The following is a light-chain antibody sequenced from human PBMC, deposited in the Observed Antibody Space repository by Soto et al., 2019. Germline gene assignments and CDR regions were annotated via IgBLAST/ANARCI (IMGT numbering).Light chain of an antibody. V-gene: IGLV3-25*02. CDR1: PLTRQY. CDR3: QTWGSDSHV. Sequence: SYELTQPPSMSVSPGQTARITCSGDPLTRQYVYWYQQKPGQAPLLVIYKDNERPSGIPERFSGSTSGTTGTLTISGVRAEDEADYYCQTWGSDSHVFGAGTKVTVL. J-gene: IGLJ1*01. CDR2: KDN.